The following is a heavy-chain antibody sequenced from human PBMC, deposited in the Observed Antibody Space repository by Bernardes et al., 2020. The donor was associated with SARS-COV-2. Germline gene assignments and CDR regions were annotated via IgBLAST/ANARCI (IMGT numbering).Heavy chain of an antibody. CDR3: ARGARDYSDSSGYFSPPFDY. Sequence: GGSLRLSCAASGFTFSSYDMHWVRKVLGNGLEWVSGIGSAGDPYYPGSMKGRFTISRENAKNSLSLQMNNLRARDTAVYYCARGARDYSDSSGYFSPPFDYWGQGTLVTVSS. V-gene: IGHV3-13*05. CDR2: IGSAGDP. J-gene: IGHJ4*02. D-gene: IGHD3-22*01. CDR1: GFTFSSYD.